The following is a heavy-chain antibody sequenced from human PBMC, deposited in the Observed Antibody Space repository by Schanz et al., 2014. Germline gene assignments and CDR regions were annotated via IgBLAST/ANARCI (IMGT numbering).Heavy chain of an antibody. D-gene: IGHD2-15*01. CDR2: LNFDETYT. Sequence: VQLVESGGGLVQPGGSLRLSCEASGFTFSRYWMHWVRQAPGKGLEWVSRLNFDETYTSYADSVKGRFTISRDNSKNTLYLQMNSLRAEDAAVYYCARVELSVYYYAMDVWGQGTTVTVSS. J-gene: IGHJ6*02. CDR1: GFTFSRYW. V-gene: IGHV3-74*02. CDR3: ARVELSVYYYAMDV.